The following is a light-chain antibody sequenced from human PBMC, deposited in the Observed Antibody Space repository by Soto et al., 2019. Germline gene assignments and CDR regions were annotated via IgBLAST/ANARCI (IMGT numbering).Light chain of an antibody. CDR2: DVS. V-gene: IGLV2-14*01. CDR3: SSYTSSSTLVV. Sequence: QSALTQPASVSGSPGQSITISCTGTSSDVGGYNYVSWYQQHPGKAPKLMIYDVSNRPSGVSNRFSGSKSGNXASLTISGLQXXDEADYYCSSYTSSSTLVVFGGG. CDR1: SSDVGGYNY. J-gene: IGLJ2*01.